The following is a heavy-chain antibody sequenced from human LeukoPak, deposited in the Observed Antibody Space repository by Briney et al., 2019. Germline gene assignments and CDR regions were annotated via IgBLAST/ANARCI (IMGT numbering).Heavy chain of an antibody. CDR1: GGTFSSYA. CDR2: INTNTGNP. V-gene: IGHV7-4-1*02. D-gene: IGHD1-26*01. Sequence: ASVNVSCKASGGTFSSYAISWVRQAAGQGLEWMGWINTNTGNPTYAQGFTGRFVFSLDTSVSTAYLQISSLKAEDTAVYYCARAEAGELLSGVYWGQGTLVTVSS. CDR3: ARAEAGELLSGVY. J-gene: IGHJ4*02.